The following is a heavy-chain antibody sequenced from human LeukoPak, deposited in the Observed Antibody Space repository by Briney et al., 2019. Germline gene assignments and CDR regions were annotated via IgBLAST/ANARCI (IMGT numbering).Heavy chain of an antibody. CDR1: GGSISSYY. CDR3: ARDWKWELLPDV. CDR2: IYTSGST. V-gene: IGHV4-4*09. Sequence: SETLSLTCTVSGGSISSYYWSWIRQPPGKGLEWIGYIYTSGSTNYNPSLKSRVTISVDTSKIQFSLKLSSVTAADTAVYYCARDWKWELLPDVWGKGTTVTVSS. J-gene: IGHJ6*04. D-gene: IGHD1-26*01.